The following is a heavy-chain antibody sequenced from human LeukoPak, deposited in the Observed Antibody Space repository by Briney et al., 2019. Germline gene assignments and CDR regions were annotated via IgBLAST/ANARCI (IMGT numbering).Heavy chain of an antibody. CDR1: GGTFSSYA. J-gene: IGHJ4*02. CDR3: ARDLGYCSSTSCYTCDY. CDR2: IIPIFGTA. Sequence: ASVKVSCKASGGTFSSYAISWVRQAPGQGLEWMGGIIPIFGTANYAQKFQGRVTITADESTSTAYMELSSLRSEDTAVYYCARDLGYCSSTSCYTCDYWGQGTLVTVSS. V-gene: IGHV1-69*13. D-gene: IGHD2-2*02.